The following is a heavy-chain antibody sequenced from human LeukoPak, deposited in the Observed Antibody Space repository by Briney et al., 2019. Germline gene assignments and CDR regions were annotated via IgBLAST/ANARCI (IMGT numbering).Heavy chain of an antibody. J-gene: IGHJ4*02. CDR2: IYPSDSNI. V-gene: IGHV5-51*01. D-gene: IGHD6-19*01. CDR1: GYTSTTYW. CDR3: ARRRAVAGTYYFDY. Sequence: GESLKISCKGSGYTSTTYWIGWVRQMPGKGLEWMGIIYPSDSNIRYSPSFQGQVTISADKSITTAYLQWSSLKASDTAMYYCARRRAVAGTYYFDYWGQGTLVTVSS.